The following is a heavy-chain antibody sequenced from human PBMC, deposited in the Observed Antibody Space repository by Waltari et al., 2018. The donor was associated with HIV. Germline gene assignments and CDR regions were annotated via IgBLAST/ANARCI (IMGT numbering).Heavy chain of an antibody. CDR1: GFTFREYA. Sequence: QVQLVESGGGVVQPGKSLRLSCAASGFTFREYAMHWVRQAPGKGLEWVTVISSDGGNQYYADSVKGRFTVSRDNARNSLYLDMDNMRAEDTAMYYCATNGDWSFDVWGQGTKVTVSP. CDR3: ATNGDWSFDV. D-gene: IGHD3-9*01. CDR2: ISSDGGNQ. J-gene: IGHJ3*01. V-gene: IGHV3-30*03.